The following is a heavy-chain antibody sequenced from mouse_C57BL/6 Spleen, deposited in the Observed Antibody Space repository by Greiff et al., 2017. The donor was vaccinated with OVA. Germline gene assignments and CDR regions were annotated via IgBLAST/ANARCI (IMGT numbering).Heavy chain of an antibody. J-gene: IGHJ2*01. CDR2: IDPENGDT. Sequence: EVQLQQSGAELVRPGASVKLSCTASGFNIKDDYMHWVKQRPEQGLEWIGWIDPENGDTEYASKFQGKATFTADTASNPAYLQLSSLTSEDTAVYYCTTSDGSSLFDYWGQGTTRTVSS. D-gene: IGHD1-1*01. CDR1: GFNIKDDY. V-gene: IGHV14-4*01. CDR3: TTSDGSSLFDY.